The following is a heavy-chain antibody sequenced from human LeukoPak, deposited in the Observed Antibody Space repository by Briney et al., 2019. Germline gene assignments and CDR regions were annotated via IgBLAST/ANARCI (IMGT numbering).Heavy chain of an antibody. CDR3: ARHVQYQLLYSDAFDI. Sequence: LSXTXXXXGXSXXSYYWSWXRQPPGKGLEWIGYIYPSGSTNYNPSLKSRVTISVDTSKNQFSLKLSSVTAADTAVYYCARHVQYQLLYSDAFDIWGQGTMVTVSS. CDR2: IYPSGST. CDR1: GXSXXSYY. V-gene: IGHV4-4*09. D-gene: IGHD2-2*02. J-gene: IGHJ3*02.